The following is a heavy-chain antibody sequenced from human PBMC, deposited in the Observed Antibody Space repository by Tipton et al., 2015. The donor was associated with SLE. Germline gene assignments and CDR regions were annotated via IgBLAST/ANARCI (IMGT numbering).Heavy chain of an antibody. D-gene: IGHD4-17*01. CDR1: GGSISSGSYY. CDR3: ASARYGDGSSHKYYGQGV. J-gene: IGHJ6*04. V-gene: IGHV4-61*09. CDR2: IFTSGST. Sequence: TLSLTCTVSGGSISSGSYYWSWIRQPAGKGLEWIGYIFTSGSTNYNPSLKRRVTMSVDTSKNQFSLKLSSVTAADTAMYYCASARYGDGSSHKYYGQGVLVTVSTGSAS.